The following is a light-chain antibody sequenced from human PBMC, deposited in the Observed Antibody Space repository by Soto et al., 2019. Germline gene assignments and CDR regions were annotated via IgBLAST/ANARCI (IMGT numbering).Light chain of an antibody. CDR3: QQYNSYRA. CDR2: KAS. Sequence: DLQMTQSPSTLSASVGDRVPITCRASQSINNWLAWHQQKPGKAPKLLISKASSLESGVPSRFSGSGSGTEFTLTISSLQPDDFATYYCQQYNSYRAFGQGTKVDIK. V-gene: IGKV1-5*03. J-gene: IGKJ1*01. CDR1: QSINNW.